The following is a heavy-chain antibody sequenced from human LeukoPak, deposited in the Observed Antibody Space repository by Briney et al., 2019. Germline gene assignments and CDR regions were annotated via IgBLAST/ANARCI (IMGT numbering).Heavy chain of an antibody. CDR1: GGSISSYY. Sequence: PSETLSLTCTVSGGSISSYYWSWIRQPPGKGLEWIGYIHYSGSTNYNPSLKSRVTISVDTSKNQFSLKLSSVTAADTAVYYCARDRGSRGYYYYGMDVWGQGTTVTVSS. V-gene: IGHV4-59*01. J-gene: IGHJ6*02. CDR3: ARDRGSRGYYYYGMDV. CDR2: IHYSGST. D-gene: IGHD2-15*01.